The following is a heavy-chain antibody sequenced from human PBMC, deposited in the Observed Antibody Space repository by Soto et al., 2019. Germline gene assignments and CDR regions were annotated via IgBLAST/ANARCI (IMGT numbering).Heavy chain of an antibody. CDR1: GYSFTSYW. Sequence: PGESLKISCKGSGYSFTSYWIGWVRQMPGKGLEWMGIIYPGDSDTRYSPSFQGQVTISADKSISTAYLQWSSLKASDTAMYYCARHGLGYYYDSSGSLMDVWGQGTTVTVSS. CDR3: ARHGLGYYYDSSGSLMDV. D-gene: IGHD3-22*01. CDR2: IYPGDSDT. J-gene: IGHJ6*02. V-gene: IGHV5-51*01.